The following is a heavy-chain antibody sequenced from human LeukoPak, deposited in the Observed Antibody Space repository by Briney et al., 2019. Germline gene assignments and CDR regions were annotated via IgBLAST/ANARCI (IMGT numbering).Heavy chain of an antibody. Sequence: GGSLRVSRAASGFTFSSYAMHWVRQAPGKGLEWVAVISYDGSNKYYADSVKGRFTISRDNSKNTLYLQMNSLRAEDTAVYYCARSGSEWLRLGTFYYCGQGTLVTASA. J-gene: IGHJ4*02. D-gene: IGHD5-12*01. V-gene: IGHV3-30-3*01. CDR3: ARSGSEWLRLGTFYY. CDR2: ISYDGSNK. CDR1: GFTFSSYA.